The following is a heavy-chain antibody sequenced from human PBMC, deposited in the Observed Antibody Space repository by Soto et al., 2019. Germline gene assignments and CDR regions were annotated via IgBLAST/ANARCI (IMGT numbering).Heavy chain of an antibody. CDR1: GASVRSGGYY. CDR3: ARDRGHHDSSGYYQAPFDY. Sequence: PSETLSLTCSVSGASVRSGGYYWSWIRQPPGKGLEWIGYIHDSGSTHYNPSLKSRITISVVTSMNQFSLNLNSVISADTAVYYCARDRGHHDSSGYYQAPFDYWGLG. D-gene: IGHD3-22*01. CDR2: IHDSGST. V-gene: IGHV4-61*08. J-gene: IGHJ4*02.